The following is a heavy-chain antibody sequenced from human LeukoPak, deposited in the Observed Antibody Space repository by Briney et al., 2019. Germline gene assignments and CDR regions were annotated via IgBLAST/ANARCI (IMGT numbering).Heavy chain of an antibody. CDR2: IIPIFGTA. J-gene: IGHJ4*02. D-gene: IGHD4-17*01. Sequence: SVKVSCKASGGTFSTYAITWVRQAPGQGLEWMGGIIPIFGTANYAQKFQGRVTITADESTSTAYMELSSLRSEDTAVYYCARRPLDYGNFGYWGQGTLVTVSS. CDR1: GGTFSTYA. CDR3: ARRPLDYGNFGY. V-gene: IGHV1-69*13.